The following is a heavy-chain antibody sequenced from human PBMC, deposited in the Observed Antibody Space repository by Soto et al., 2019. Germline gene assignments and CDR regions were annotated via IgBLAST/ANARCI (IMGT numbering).Heavy chain of an antibody. Sequence: QMQLQASGPGLVKPSETLSLTCNVSGASVSHGYWSWIRQPPGKGLEWIGFMYFGGSFNYNPSLTLRATISVETSKNQFSMKLTSVPASDTAVYYCARSYYDSTGFAVDPWGQGTLVTVSS. J-gene: IGHJ5*02. CDR2: MYFGGSF. V-gene: IGHV4-59*02. CDR1: GASVSHGY. CDR3: ARSYYDSTGFAVDP. D-gene: IGHD3-22*01.